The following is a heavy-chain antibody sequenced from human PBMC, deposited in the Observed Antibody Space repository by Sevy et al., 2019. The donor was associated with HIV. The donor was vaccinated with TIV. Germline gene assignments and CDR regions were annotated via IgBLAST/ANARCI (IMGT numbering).Heavy chain of an antibody. J-gene: IGHJ4*02. CDR3: VRADPAQHFDS. CDR1: GDTLTNNY. V-gene: IGHV1-46*01. Sequence: ASVKVSYKASGDTLTNNYMHWVRQAPGQGLEWMGIIAPSGGNASYAQKFQGRVTMTRDTSTSTLYMDLSSLRSEDTAVYYCVRADPAQHFDSWGQGTLVTVSS. CDR2: IAPSGGNA.